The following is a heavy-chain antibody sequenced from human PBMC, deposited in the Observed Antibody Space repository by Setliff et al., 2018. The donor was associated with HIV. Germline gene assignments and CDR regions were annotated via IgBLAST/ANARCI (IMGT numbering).Heavy chain of an antibody. CDR2: IYYSGST. CDR3: AREDGSSWSYDRFYYYGLDV. J-gene: IGHJ6*02. D-gene: IGHD6-19*01. V-gene: IGHV4-59*11. CDR1: GGSISSHF. Sequence: SETLSLTCTVSGGSISSHFWSWIRQPPGKGLEWIGSIYYSGSTNYNPSLKSRVTISVDTSKNQFSLKLSSVTAADTAVYYCAREDGSSWSYDRFYYYGLDVWGQGITVTVSS.